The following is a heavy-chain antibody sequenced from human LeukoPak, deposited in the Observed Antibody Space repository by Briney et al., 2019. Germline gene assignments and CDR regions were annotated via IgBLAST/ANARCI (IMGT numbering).Heavy chain of an antibody. CDR1: GYTFTSYY. J-gene: IGHJ4*02. Sequence: ASVKVSCKASGYTFTSYYMHWVRQAPGQGLEWVGIINPSGGSTSYAQKFQGRVTTTRDTSTSTVYMELSSLRSEDTAVYYCARGDYYDSSGYLQFDYWGQGTLVTVSS. CDR2: INPSGGST. V-gene: IGHV1-46*01. CDR3: ARGDYYDSSGYLQFDY. D-gene: IGHD3-22*01.